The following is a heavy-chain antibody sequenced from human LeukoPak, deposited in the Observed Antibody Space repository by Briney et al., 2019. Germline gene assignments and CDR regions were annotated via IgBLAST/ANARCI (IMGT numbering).Heavy chain of an antibody. J-gene: IGHJ6*03. D-gene: IGHD3-16*01. V-gene: IGHV3-64*01. CDR3: ARGDGYYYYYMDV. Sequence: GGSLRLSCAASGFTFSSYAMHWVRQAPGKGLEYVSAISSNGGSTYYANSVKGRFTISRDNSKNTLYLQMGSLRAEDMAVYYCARGDGYYYYYMDVWGKGTTVTASS. CDR2: ISSNGGST. CDR1: GFTFSSYA.